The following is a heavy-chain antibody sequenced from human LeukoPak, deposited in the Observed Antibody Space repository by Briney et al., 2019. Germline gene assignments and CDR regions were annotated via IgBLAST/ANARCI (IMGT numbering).Heavy chain of an antibody. J-gene: IGHJ4*02. D-gene: IGHD5-18*01. CDR2: INQSGST. Sequence: SEPLSLTCAVCGGSFSGYYWSWIRKPPGKGLELIGEINQSGSTSYNPSLKSRVTISVYTSKNQFSLKLSSVTAADTAVYYCAGEYSYGYVVSFDYWGQGTLVTVSS. V-gene: IGHV4-34*01. CDR3: AGEYSYGYVVSFDY. CDR1: GGSFSGYY.